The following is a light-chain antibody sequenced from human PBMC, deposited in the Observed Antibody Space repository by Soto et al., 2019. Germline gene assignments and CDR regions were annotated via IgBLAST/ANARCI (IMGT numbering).Light chain of an antibody. J-gene: IGLJ2*01. Sequence: SYELTQPPSVSVAPGKTARITCGGNNIGSKSVHWYQQKPGQAPVLVIYYDSDRPSGIPERFSGSNSGNTATLTISRVEAGDEADYYCQVWGSSSDHVVFGRGTKLTVL. CDR3: QVWGSSSDHVV. CDR2: YDS. V-gene: IGLV3-21*04. CDR1: NIGSKS.